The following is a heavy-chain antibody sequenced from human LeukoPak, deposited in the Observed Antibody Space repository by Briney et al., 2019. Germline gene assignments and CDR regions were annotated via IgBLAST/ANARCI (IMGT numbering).Heavy chain of an antibody. CDR3: ARAGPGWYPAFDY. D-gene: IGHD6-19*01. V-gene: IGHV4-59*08. CDR1: GGSISSYY. J-gene: IGHJ4*02. Sequence: PSETLSLTCTVSGGSISSYYWSWIRQPPGKGLEWIGYIYYSGSTNYNPSLKSRVTISVDTSKNQFSLKLSSVTAADTAVYYCARAGPGWYPAFDYWGQGTLVTVSS. CDR2: IYYSGST.